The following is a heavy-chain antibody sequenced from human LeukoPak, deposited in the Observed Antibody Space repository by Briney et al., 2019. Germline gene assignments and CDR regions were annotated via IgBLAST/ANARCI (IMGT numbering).Heavy chain of an antibody. D-gene: IGHD3-9*01. CDR2: ISNDGSNK. V-gene: IGHV3-30*18. CDR1: GFTFSSYG. Sequence: GGSLRLSCAASGFTFSSYGMHWVRQAPGKGLEWVAVISNDGSNKYYADSVKGRFTISRDNSKNTLYLQMNSLRAEDTAVYYCAKDLGVRYFDWLIPGSDYWGQGTLVTVSS. CDR3: AKDLGVRYFDWLIPGSDY. J-gene: IGHJ4*02.